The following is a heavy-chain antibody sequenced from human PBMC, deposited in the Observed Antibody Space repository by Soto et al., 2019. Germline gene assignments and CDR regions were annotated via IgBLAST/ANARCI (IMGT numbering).Heavy chain of an antibody. CDR3: ARSQIVVVPAATIDYGMDV. CDR1: GYSFTSYW. Sequence: PGESLKISCKGSGYSFTSYWIGWVRQMPGKGLEWMGIIYPGDSDTRYSPSFQGQVTISADKSISTAYLQWSSLKASDTAMYYCARSQIVVVPAATIDYGMDVWGQGTTVTV. V-gene: IGHV5-51*01. J-gene: IGHJ6*02. D-gene: IGHD2-2*01. CDR2: IYPGDSDT.